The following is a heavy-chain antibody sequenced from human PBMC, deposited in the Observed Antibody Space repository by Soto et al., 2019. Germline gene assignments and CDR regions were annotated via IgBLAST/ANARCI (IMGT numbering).Heavy chain of an antibody. CDR2: ISAYNGNT. J-gene: IGHJ4*02. CDR3: ARGSTPGPVMAIDY. Sequence: QVQLVQSGAEVKKPGASVKVSCKASGYTFTSYGISWVRQPPGQGLGRMGWISAYNGNTNYAQKLQGRVTMTTVTSTITAYIELRSRRSDDTAVYYWARGSTPGPVMAIDYLGQGTLVPVSS. D-gene: IGHD2-21*01. CDR1: GYTFTSYG. V-gene: IGHV1-18*01.